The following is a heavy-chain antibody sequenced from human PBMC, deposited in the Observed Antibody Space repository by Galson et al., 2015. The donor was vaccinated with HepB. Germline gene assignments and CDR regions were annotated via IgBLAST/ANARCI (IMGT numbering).Heavy chain of an antibody. V-gene: IGHV1-46*01. CDR3: ARGYCSSTSCYTGWFDP. CDR1: GYTFTSYY. Sequence: SVKVSCKASGYTFTSYYMHWVRQAPGQGLEWMGIINPSGGSTSYAQKFQGRVTMTRDTSTSTVYMELSSLRSEDTAVYYCARGYCSSTSCYTGWFDPWGQGTLVTVSS. CDR2: INPSGGST. D-gene: IGHD2-2*02. J-gene: IGHJ5*02.